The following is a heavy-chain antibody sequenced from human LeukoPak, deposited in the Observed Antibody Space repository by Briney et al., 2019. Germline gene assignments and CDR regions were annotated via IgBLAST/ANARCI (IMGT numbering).Heavy chain of an antibody. D-gene: IGHD4-17*01. CDR1: GYTFTSNG. Sequence: ASVTVSCKASGYTFTSNGINWVRQAPGQGLEWMGWISPYNGNTKYAEKIQRRVTITTDTSTSTAYMELRSLSSDDTAVYYCAIDQRGYGDSSGASKWIDPWGQGTLVTVSS. CDR3: AIDQRGYGDSSGASKWIDP. CDR2: ISPYNGNT. J-gene: IGHJ5*02. V-gene: IGHV1-18*01.